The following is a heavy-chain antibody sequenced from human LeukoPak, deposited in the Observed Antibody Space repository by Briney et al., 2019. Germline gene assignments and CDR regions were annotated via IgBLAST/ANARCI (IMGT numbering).Heavy chain of an antibody. V-gene: IGHV3-23*01. CDR3: AKDGSRIAVAGSYYDY. Sequence: PGGSLRLSCAASGFTFSSYAMTWVRQAPGKGLEWVSAISGSGDRTYYADSVKGRFTISRDNSKDTLHLQMNSLRAEDTAVYYRAKDGSRIAVAGSYYDYWGQGTLVTVSS. CDR2: ISGSGDRT. J-gene: IGHJ4*02. CDR1: GFTFSSYA. D-gene: IGHD6-19*01.